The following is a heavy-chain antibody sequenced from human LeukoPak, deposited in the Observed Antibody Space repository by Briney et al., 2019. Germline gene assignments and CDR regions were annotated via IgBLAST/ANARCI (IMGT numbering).Heavy chain of an antibody. D-gene: IGHD6-13*01. V-gene: IGHV3-48*01. CDR2: IGSSGSTM. CDR3: TSTRGAGGTSLDY. J-gene: IGHJ4*02. CDR1: GFTFSSYS. Sequence: GGSLRLFCAASGFTFSSYSMNWVRQAPGKGLEWVSYIGSSGSTMYYADSVKGRFTISRDNAKNSLYLQMNSVRGEDTAVYYCTSTRGAGGTSLDYWGQGTLVTVSS.